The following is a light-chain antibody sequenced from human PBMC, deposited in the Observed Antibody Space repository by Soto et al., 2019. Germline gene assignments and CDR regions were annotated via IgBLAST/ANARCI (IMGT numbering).Light chain of an antibody. CDR3: QQYGPAPMYT. Sequence: EIVLTQSPGTLSLSPGERATLSCRASQTVSSSYLAWYQQKPGQAPSLLIYGASTRATGIPGRFSGSASGTGFTLTISRLEPEDFAVYYCQQYGPAPMYTFGQGTNLEIK. CDR1: QTVSSSY. J-gene: IGKJ2*01. CDR2: GAS. V-gene: IGKV3-20*01.